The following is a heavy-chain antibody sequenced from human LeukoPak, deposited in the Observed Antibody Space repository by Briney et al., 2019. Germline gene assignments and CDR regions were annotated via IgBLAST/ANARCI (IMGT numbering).Heavy chain of an antibody. CDR3: AAPRRGPHTLMDPRDAFDI. D-gene: IGHD5-18*01. J-gene: IGHJ3*02. Sequence: ASVKVSCKASRFTFISSGMQWLRQARGQRLEWIGWIVVGSGNTNYAQKFQERVTITRDMSTSTAYMELSSLRSEDTAVYYCAAPRRGPHTLMDPRDAFDIWGQGTMVTVSS. CDR2: IVVGSGNT. CDR1: RFTFISSG. V-gene: IGHV1-58*02.